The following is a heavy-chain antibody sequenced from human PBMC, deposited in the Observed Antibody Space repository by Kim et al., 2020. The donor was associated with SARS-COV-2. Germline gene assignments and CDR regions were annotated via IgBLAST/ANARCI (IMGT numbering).Heavy chain of an antibody. CDR1: GFTFSSYG. Sequence: GGSLRLSCAASGFTFSSYGMHWVRQAPGKGLEWVAVISYDGSNKYYADSVKGRFTISRDNSKNTLYLQMNSLRAEDTAVYYCAKDLRYCSSTSCYSVGPGGPDYWGQGTLVTVSS. D-gene: IGHD2-2*02. CDR3: AKDLRYCSSTSCYSVGPGGPDY. J-gene: IGHJ4*02. V-gene: IGHV3-30*18. CDR2: ISYDGSNK.